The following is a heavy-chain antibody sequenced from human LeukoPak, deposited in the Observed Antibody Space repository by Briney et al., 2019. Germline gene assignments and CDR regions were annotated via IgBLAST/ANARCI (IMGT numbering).Heavy chain of an antibody. CDR3: ARASSDDTRMPTPFAY. Sequence: SVKVSCKASGGTFSRHTISWVRQAPGQGPEWMGGTIPIFGTAKYAQKFQGRVTITADESTSTAYMELNSLRSDDTAIYFCARASSDDTRMPTPFAYWGQGSLVTVSS. V-gene: IGHV1-69*01. CDR2: TIPIFGTA. J-gene: IGHJ4*02. CDR1: GGTFSRHT. D-gene: IGHD2/OR15-2a*01.